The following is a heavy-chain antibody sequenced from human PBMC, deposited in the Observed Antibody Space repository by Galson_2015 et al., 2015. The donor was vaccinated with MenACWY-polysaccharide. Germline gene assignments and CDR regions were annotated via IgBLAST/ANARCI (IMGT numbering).Heavy chain of an antibody. CDR3: TTWGPDVY. D-gene: IGHD1-14*01. CDR1: GFTFSNAW. Sequence: SLRLSCATSGFTFSNAWMSWVRQAPGKGLEWVGRIKSKYNGGTTDYAAPVKGRFSISIDDSQSTAYLQMKNLRTDDTGIYYCTTWGPDVYWGQGTVVTVSP. CDR2: IKSKYNGGTT. V-gene: IGHV3-15*01. J-gene: IGHJ4*02.